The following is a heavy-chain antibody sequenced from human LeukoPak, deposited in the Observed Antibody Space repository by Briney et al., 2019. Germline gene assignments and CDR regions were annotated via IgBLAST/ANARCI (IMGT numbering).Heavy chain of an antibody. Sequence: GGSLRLSCAASGFTFSDYWMTRVRQAPGKGLEWVAHIKQDGSERYSGDSVKGGFTISRDNAKNLVYLQMTSLGAEDTAIYYCAGGWNYAFRFDYWGQGTLVTVSS. D-gene: IGHD1-7*01. CDR2: IKQDGSER. J-gene: IGHJ4*02. CDR1: GFTFSDYW. V-gene: IGHV3-7*01. CDR3: AGGWNYAFRFDY.